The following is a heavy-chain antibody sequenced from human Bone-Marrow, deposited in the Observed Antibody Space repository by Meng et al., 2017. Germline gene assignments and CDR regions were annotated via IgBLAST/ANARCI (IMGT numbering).Heavy chain of an antibody. CDR1: GFTFSSYE. CDR3: ARARGGGGGYSYGYEYYFDY. Sequence: SLKISCAASGFTFSSYEMNWVRQAPGKGLEWVSYISSSGSTIYYADSVKGRFTISRDNAKNSLYLQMNSLRAEDTAVYYCARARGGGGGYSYGYEYYFDYWGQGTLVTVSS. D-gene: IGHD5-18*01. V-gene: IGHV3-48*03. J-gene: IGHJ4*02. CDR2: ISSSGSTI.